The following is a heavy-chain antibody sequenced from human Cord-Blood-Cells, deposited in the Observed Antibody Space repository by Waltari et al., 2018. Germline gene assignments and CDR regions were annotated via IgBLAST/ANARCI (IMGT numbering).Heavy chain of an antibody. V-gene: IGHV5-51*01. CDR1: GYSFTSYW. J-gene: IGHJ4*02. D-gene: IGHD4-4*01. CDR3: AIWGHYSNYFGGVDY. CDR2: IYPGDSDT. Sequence: EVQLVQSGAEVKKPGEALKISCKGSGYSFTSYWIGWVRQVPGKGLEWMGIIYPGDSDTRYSPSFQGQVTISADKSISTAYLQWSSLKASDTAMYYCAIWGHYSNYFGGVDYWGQGTLVTVSS.